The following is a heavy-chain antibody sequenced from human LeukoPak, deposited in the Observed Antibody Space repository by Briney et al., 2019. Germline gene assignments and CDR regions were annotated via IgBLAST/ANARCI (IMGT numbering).Heavy chain of an antibody. J-gene: IGHJ4*02. D-gene: IGHD3-9*01. CDR3: AKWGDYDILTGYYDSDY. V-gene: IGHV3-23*01. CDR1: GFIFSNYA. CDR2: IVGRGSST. Sequence: GASLRLSCAASGFIFSNYAMSWVRQAPGKGLEWVSAIVGRGSSTYYADSVKGRFTISRDNSKNTLHLQLNRLRAEDTAVYYCAKWGDYDILTGYYDSDYWGQGTLVTVSS.